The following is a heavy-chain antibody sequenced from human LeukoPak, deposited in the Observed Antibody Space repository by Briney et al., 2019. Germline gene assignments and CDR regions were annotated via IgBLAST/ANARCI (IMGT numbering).Heavy chain of an antibody. CDR3: ASHLARGYHLDY. J-gene: IGHJ4*02. V-gene: IGHV4-39*07. CDR2: IYHSGST. CDR1: GGSISSSSYY. Sequence: SETLSLTCTVSGGSISSSSYYWGWIRQPPGKGLEWIGSIYHSGSTYYNPSLKSRVTISVDTSKNQFSLKLSSVTAADTAVYYCASHLARGYHLDYWGQGTLVTVSS. D-gene: IGHD2-2*01.